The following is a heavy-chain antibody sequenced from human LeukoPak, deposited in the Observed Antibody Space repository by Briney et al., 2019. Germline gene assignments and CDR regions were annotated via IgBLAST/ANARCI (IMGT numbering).Heavy chain of an antibody. V-gene: IGHV4-31*11. CDR1: GGSFSGYY. Sequence: PSETLSLTCAVYGGSFSGYYWSWIRQHPGKGLEWIGYIYYSGSTYYNPSLKSRVTISVDTSKNQVSLKLSSVTAADTAVYYCARGSTGTAFDYLGQGTLVTVSS. D-gene: IGHD1-1*01. CDR2: IYYSGST. CDR3: ARGSTGTAFDY. J-gene: IGHJ4*02.